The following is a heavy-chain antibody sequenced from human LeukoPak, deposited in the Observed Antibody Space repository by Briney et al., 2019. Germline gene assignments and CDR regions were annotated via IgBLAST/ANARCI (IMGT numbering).Heavy chain of an antibody. Sequence: SETLSLTCTGSGGSISSSSYYWGWIRQPPGKGLEWIGSIYYSGSTYYNPSLKSRVTISVDTSKNQFSLKLSSVTAADTAVYYCARHSSAILGAAFDIWGQGTMVTVSS. V-gene: IGHV4-39*01. CDR1: GGSISSSSYY. CDR2: IYYSGST. CDR3: ARHSSAILGAAFDI. D-gene: IGHD6-19*01. J-gene: IGHJ3*02.